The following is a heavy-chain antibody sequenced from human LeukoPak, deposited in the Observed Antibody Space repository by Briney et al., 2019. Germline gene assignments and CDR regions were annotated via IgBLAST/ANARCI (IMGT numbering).Heavy chain of an antibody. CDR2: IIPIFGTA. CDR1: GDTFSSYA. V-gene: IGHV1-69*06. CDR3: ASWVYCGGDCLDY. J-gene: IGHJ4*02. Sequence: SVKVSCKASGDTFSSYAISWVRQAPGQGLEWMGRIIPIFGTANYAQKFQGRVTITADKSTSTAYMELSSLRSEDTAVYYCASWVYCGGDCLDYWGQGTLVTVSS. D-gene: IGHD2-21*02.